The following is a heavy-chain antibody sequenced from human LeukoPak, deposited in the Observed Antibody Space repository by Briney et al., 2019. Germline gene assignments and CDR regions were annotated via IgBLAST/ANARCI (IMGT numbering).Heavy chain of an antibody. CDR2: INHSGST. D-gene: IGHD6-25*01. Sequence: SETLSLTCAVYGGSFSGYYWSWIRQPPGKGLEWIGEINHSGSTNYNPSLKSRVTISVDTSKNQSSLKLSSVTAADTAVYYCARGPGANADYWGQGTLVTVSS. CDR3: ARGPGANADY. V-gene: IGHV4-34*01. J-gene: IGHJ4*02. CDR1: GGSFSGYY.